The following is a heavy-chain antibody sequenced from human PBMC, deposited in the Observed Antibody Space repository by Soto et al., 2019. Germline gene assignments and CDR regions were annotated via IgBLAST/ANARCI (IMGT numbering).Heavy chain of an antibody. D-gene: IGHD3-10*01. Sequence: GXSLRLSCAASGFTFSSYAISWVIQAPGKGLEWVSAISGSGGGTYYADSVKGRFTISRDNSKNTLYLQMNSLRAEDTAVYYCANGLLWFGELMNPWGQGTLVTVSS. V-gene: IGHV3-23*01. J-gene: IGHJ5*02. CDR2: ISGSGGGT. CDR1: GFTFSSYA. CDR3: ANGLLWFGELMNP.